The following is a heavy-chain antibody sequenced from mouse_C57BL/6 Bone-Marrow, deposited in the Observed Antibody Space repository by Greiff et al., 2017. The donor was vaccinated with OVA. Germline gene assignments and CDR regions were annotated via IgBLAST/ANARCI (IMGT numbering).Heavy chain of an antibody. J-gene: IGHJ1*03. V-gene: IGHV10-1*01. D-gene: IGHD2-3*01. CDR2: IRSKSNNYAT. Sequence: DVMLVESGGGLVQPKGSLKLSCAASGFSFNTYAMNWVRQAPGKGLEWVARIRSKSNNYATYYADSVKDRFTISRDDSESMLYLQMNNLKTEDTAMYYCVRRGDDGYYWYFDVWGTGTTVTVSS. CDR3: VRRGDDGYYWYFDV. CDR1: GFSFNTYA.